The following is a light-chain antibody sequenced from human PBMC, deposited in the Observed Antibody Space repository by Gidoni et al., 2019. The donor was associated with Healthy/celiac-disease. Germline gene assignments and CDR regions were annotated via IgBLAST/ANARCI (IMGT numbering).Light chain of an antibody. CDR3: QQYGSSPWT. CDR1: QSVSVNY. CDR2: GAS. Sequence: IVLTQSPGTLSVSPGERATLSCRASQSVSVNYVAWYQQIPGQAPRLLIYGASRRARGIPDRFSGSGSGTDFTLTISRLEPEDFAMYHCQQYGSSPWTFGQGTKVEIK. V-gene: IGKV3-20*01. J-gene: IGKJ1*01.